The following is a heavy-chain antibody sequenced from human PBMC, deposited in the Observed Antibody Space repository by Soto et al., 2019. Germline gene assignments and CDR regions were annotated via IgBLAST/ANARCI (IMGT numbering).Heavy chain of an antibody. CDR1: GYTLTELS. D-gene: IGHD2-21*02. CDR3: ATEYCGGDCYSGLDAFYI. V-gene: IGHV1-24*01. Sequence: QVQLVQSGAEVKKPGASVKVSCKVSGYTLTELSMHWVRQAPGKGLEWMGGFDPEDGETIYAQKFQGRVTMTEDTSTDTAYMELSSLRSEDTAVYYCATEYCGGDCYSGLDAFYIWGQGTMVTVSS. J-gene: IGHJ3*02. CDR2: FDPEDGET.